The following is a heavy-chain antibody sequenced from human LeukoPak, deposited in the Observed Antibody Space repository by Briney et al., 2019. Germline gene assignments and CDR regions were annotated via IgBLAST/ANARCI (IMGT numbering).Heavy chain of an antibody. CDR3: TTAYYDFWSGYYTYFDY. Sequence: PGGSLRLSCAASGITFSNAWMSWVRQAPGKGLEWVGRIKSKTDGGTTDYAAPVKGRFTISRDDSKNTLYLQMNSLKTEDTAVYYCTTAYYDFWSGYYTYFDYWGQGTLVTVSS. CDR2: IKSKTDGGTT. V-gene: IGHV3-15*01. CDR1: GITFSNAW. D-gene: IGHD3-3*01. J-gene: IGHJ4*02.